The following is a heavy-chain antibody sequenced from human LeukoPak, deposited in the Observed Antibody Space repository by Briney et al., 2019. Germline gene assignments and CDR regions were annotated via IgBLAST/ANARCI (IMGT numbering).Heavy chain of an antibody. Sequence: SETLSLTCTVSGGSISSGSYYWSWIRQPAGKGLEWIGRIYTSGSTNYNPSLKSRVTISVDTSKNQFSLKLSSVTAAGTAVYYCARDVGSYYAFDYWGQGTLVTVSS. CDR1: GGSISSGSYY. CDR2: IYTSGST. V-gene: IGHV4-61*02. CDR3: ARDVGSYYAFDY. D-gene: IGHD1-26*01. J-gene: IGHJ4*02.